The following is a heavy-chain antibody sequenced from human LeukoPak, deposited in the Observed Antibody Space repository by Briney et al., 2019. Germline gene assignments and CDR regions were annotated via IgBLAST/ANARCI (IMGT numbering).Heavy chain of an antibody. CDR1: GGSISSSSYY. D-gene: IGHD6-13*01. CDR3: ARDSRRYSSSWYVDDAFDI. Sequence: PSETLSLTCTVSGGSISSSSYYWGWIRQPPGKGLEWIGSIYYSGSTYYNPSLKSRVTISVDTSKNQFSLKLSSVTAADTAVYYCARDSRRYSSSWYVDDAFDIWGQGTMVTVSS. J-gene: IGHJ3*02. CDR2: IYYSGST. V-gene: IGHV4-39*07.